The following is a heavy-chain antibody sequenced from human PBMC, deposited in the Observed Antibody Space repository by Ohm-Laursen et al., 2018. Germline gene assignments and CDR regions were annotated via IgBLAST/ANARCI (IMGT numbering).Heavy chain of an antibody. Sequence: SQTLSLTCTVSGGSINSYSWNWIRQAAGKPLEWIGRIRFRGSANYNPSLNSRVTVSLDTSKNQFSLKLRSVTAADTAVYFCARVTGPGDYYGLDVWGQGTTVTVSS. D-gene: IGHD3-9*01. J-gene: IGHJ6*02. CDR2: IRFRGSA. V-gene: IGHV4-4*07. CDR1: GGSINSYS. CDR3: ARVTGPGDYYGLDV.